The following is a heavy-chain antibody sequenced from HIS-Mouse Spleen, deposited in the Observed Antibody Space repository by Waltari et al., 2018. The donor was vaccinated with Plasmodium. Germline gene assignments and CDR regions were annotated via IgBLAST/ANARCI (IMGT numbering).Heavy chain of an antibody. CDR1: GRYISSCSYS. Sequence: QLQLQESGPGRVKPSENLSLTCTVSGRYISSCSYSWGWLRQPPGKGLEWIGSIYYSGSTYYNPSLKSRVTISVDTSKNQFSLKLSSVTAADTAVYYCARDRITGTSYFDYWGQGTLVTVSS. CDR2: IYYSGST. D-gene: IGHD1-7*01. J-gene: IGHJ4*02. V-gene: IGHV4-39*07. CDR3: ARDRITGTSYFDY.